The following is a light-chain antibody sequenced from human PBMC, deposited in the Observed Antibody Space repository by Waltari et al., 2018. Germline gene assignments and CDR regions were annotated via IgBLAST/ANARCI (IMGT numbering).Light chain of an antibody. Sequence: QSALTQPASLSGSPGQSITFSCTGAFSAVGAYDSVSWYQQLPGRAPKLLIYDVSHRPPGVSDRLSGSKSGNTASLTISGLQPEDEADYYCSSYTTRGTWVFGGGTKLTVL. CDR3: SSYTTRGTWV. CDR1: FSAVGAYDS. J-gene: IGLJ3*02. CDR2: DVS. V-gene: IGLV2-14*03.